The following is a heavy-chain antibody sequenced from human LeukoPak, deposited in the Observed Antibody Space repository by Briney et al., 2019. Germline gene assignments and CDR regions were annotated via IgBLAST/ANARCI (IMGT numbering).Heavy chain of an antibody. J-gene: IGHJ4*02. V-gene: IGHV4-59*01. CDR2: IQNSMNNY. CDR3: VRSPNLDY. CDR1: GCSISSYD. Sequence: SETLSLTCTVSGCSISSYDWMWLRQPPGKGMEWIRYIQNSMNNYTDNPSLKSRVTISVDTSKYQFSRKLSSVTAAEKDVSYCVRSPNLDYWGQGTLVTVSS. D-gene: IGHD1-14*01.